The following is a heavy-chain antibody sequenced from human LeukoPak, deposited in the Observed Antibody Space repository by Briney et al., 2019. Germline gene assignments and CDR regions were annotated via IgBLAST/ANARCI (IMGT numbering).Heavy chain of an antibody. CDR3: ARDPDYGGNSH. Sequence: GRSLRLSCAASGFTFSSYAMHWVRQAPGKGLEWVAVISYDGSNKYYADSVKGRFTISRDNSKNTLYLQMNSLRAEDTAVYYCARDPDYGGNSHWGQGTLVTVSS. CDR1: GFTFSSYA. J-gene: IGHJ4*02. CDR2: ISYDGSNK. V-gene: IGHV3-30-3*01. D-gene: IGHD4-23*01.